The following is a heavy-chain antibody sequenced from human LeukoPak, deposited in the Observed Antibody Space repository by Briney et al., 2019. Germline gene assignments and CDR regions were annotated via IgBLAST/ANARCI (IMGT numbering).Heavy chain of an antibody. D-gene: IGHD3-22*01. CDR2: ISYDGSNK. CDR1: GVTFSSYA. V-gene: IGHV3-30-3*01. CDR3: ARGSQMDSSGYYYY. Sequence: GGSLRLSCAASGVTFSSYAMHWVRQAPGKGLEWVAVISYDGSNKYYADSVKGRFTISRDNSMNTLYLQMNSLRAEDTAVYYCARGSQMDSSGYYYYWGQGTLVTVSS. J-gene: IGHJ4*02.